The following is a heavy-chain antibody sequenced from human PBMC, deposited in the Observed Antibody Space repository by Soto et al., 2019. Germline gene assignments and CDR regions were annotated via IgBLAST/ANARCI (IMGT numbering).Heavy chain of an antibody. Sequence: QVQLQESGPGLVKPSQTLSLTCSVSGGSITSGDDFWSWIRQHPGKSLECMGHIYYRGPTYYHPSLKIRVTISVDTSMNQFSLKLSSMTVADTAVYYCARDVRYFAWPYPWFDPWGQGTLVTVSS. D-gene: IGHD3-9*01. V-gene: IGHV4-31*03. CDR1: GGSITSGDDF. CDR3: ARDVRYFAWPYPWFDP. J-gene: IGHJ5*02. CDR2: IYYRGPT.